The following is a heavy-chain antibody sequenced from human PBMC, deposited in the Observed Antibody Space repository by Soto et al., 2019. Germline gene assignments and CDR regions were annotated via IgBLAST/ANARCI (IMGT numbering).Heavy chain of an antibody. CDR2: ISSSSSTI. V-gene: IGHV3-48*02. Sequence: GGSLRLSCAASGFTFSSYSMNWVRQAPGKGLEWVSYISSSSSTIYYADSVKGRFTISRDNAKNSLYLQMNSLRDEDTAVYYCASRGYYDSSGYKYFQHWGQGTLVTVSS. CDR3: ASRGYYDSSGYKYFQH. J-gene: IGHJ1*01. CDR1: GFTFSSYS. D-gene: IGHD3-22*01.